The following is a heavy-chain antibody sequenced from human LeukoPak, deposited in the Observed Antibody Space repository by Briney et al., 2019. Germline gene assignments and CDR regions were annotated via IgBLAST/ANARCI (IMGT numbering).Heavy chain of an antibody. J-gene: IGHJ4*02. CDR3: ARVQAAAGRGGALDY. CDR1: GYTFTDYY. Sequence: GASVKVSCKTSGYTFTDYYIHWVRQAPGQGLEWMGWINTNTGNPTYAQGFTGRFVFSLDTSVSTAYLQISSLKAEDTAVYYCARVQAAAGRGGALDYWGQGTLVTVSS. CDR2: INTNTGNP. D-gene: IGHD6-13*01. V-gene: IGHV7-4-1*02.